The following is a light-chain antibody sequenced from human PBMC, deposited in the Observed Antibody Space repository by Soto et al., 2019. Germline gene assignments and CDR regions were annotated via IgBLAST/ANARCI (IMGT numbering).Light chain of an antibody. Sequence: QSALTQPASVSGSPGQSITISCTGTSSDVGTYTLVSWYQQHPGKAPKLVIYEVNKRPAGVSKRFSGSKSGDTASLTISGLRAEDEAEYYGSSYAGPITFYVFGTGTKLTVL. CDR1: SSDVGTYTL. J-gene: IGLJ1*01. CDR3: SSYAGPITFYV. V-gene: IGLV2-23*02. CDR2: EVN.